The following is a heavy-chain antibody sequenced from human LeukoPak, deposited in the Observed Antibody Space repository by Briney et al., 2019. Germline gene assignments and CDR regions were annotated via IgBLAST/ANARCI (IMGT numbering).Heavy chain of an antibody. CDR2: IYHSGST. CDR1: GGSISSGGYS. D-gene: IGHD6-6*01. V-gene: IGHV4-30-2*01. CDR3: ARVGYSSSPFDY. Sequence: SETLSLTCAVSGGSISSGGYSWSWIRQPPGKGLEWIGYIYHSGSTYYNPSLKSRVTISVDRSKNQFSLKLSSVTAADTAVYYCARVGYSSSPFDYWGQGTLVTVSS. J-gene: IGHJ4*02.